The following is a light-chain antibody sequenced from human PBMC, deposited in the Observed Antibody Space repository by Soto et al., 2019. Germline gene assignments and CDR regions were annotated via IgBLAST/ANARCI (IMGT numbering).Light chain of an antibody. Sequence: AIQMTQSPPSLSASVGDRVTLTCRASQGITNNLAWYQQKPGKAPNLLIYGASTLQSGVPSRFSGSGSGTDFTLTISSLQPEDFGSYYCLQYNSYSITFGQGTRLEI. J-gene: IGKJ5*01. V-gene: IGKV1-6*01. CDR2: GAS. CDR1: QGITNN. CDR3: LQYNSYSIT.